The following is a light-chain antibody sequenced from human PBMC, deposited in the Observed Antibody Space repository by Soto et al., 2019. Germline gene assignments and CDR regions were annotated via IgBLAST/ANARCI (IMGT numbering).Light chain of an antibody. V-gene: IGLV2-14*01. CDR3: SSYTRSGTVV. CDR1: RSDVGSYNY. CDR2: EVS. Sequence: QSALTQPASVSGSPGQSITISCTGTRSDVGSYNYVSWYQQHPGKAPKLMIYEVSNRPSGVSDRFSGSTSGNTASLTISGLPAEDEDYYYCSSYTRSGTVVFGGGTKLTVL. J-gene: IGLJ2*01.